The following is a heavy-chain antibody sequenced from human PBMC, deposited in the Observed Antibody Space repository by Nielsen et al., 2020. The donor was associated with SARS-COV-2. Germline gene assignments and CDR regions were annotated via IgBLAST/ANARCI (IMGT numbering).Heavy chain of an antibody. CDR3: AKEVLFGVVITPGDAFDI. CDR1: GFTFSSYA. CDR2: ISGSGGST. D-gene: IGHD3-3*01. V-gene: IGHV3-23*01. Sequence: GGSLRLSCAASGFTFSSYAMSWVRQAPGKGLEWVSAISGSGGSTYYADSVKGRFTISRDNSKNTLYLQMNSLRAEDTAVYYCAKEVLFGVVITPGDAFDIWGQGTMVTVSS. J-gene: IGHJ3*02.